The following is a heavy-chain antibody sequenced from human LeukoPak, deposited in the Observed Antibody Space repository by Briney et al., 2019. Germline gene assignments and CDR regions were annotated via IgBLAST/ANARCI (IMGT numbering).Heavy chain of an antibody. V-gene: IGHV4-31*03. CDR1: GGSLSSGGYY. J-gene: IGHJ4*02. CDR3: ARGSSSSRPNFDC. CDR2: IYYNGSN. Sequence: SQTLSLTCTVSGGSLSSGGYYWPWLRQPPEKGLEGIGYIYYNGSNYYNPSLKSRITISADTSKNQFSLKVSSVTAADTAVYYCARGSSSSRPNFDCWGRGTLVTVSS. D-gene: IGHD6-6*01.